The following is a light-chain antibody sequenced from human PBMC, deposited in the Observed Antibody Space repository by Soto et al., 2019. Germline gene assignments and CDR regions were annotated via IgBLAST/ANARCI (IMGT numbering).Light chain of an antibody. Sequence: DIQMTQSPSTLSASVGDRVTITCRASQSIDTWLAWHQQKPGQVPKLLISKASSLESGVPSRFSGSGSGTDFTLTISSLQPEDFATYYCQQSYSTPQFGQGTKV. CDR2: KAS. CDR1: QSIDTW. CDR3: QQSYSTPQ. J-gene: IGKJ1*01. V-gene: IGKV1-5*03.